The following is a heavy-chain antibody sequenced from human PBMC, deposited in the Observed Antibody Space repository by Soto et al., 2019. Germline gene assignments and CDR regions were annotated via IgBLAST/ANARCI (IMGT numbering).Heavy chain of an antibody. CDR3: VKGGYHYFDY. Sequence: PGGTLRLSCAASRFTFSNYGMHWVRQTPGKGLEWVAVISYDGSNKYYADSVKGRFTISSDNSKNTLYLQMNSLRAEDTAVYYCVKGGYHYFDYWGQGTLVTVSS. CDR2: ISYDGSNK. CDR1: RFTFSNYG. D-gene: IGHD5-12*01. V-gene: IGHV3-30*18. J-gene: IGHJ4*02.